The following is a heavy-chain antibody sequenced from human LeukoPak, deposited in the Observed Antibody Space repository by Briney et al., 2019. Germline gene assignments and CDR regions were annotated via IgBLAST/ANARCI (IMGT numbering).Heavy chain of an antibody. CDR2: INHSGST. CDR3: ARPSSTYSSSWYFDY. CDR1: GGSISSSYSY. D-gene: IGHD6-13*01. V-gene: IGHV4-39*07. J-gene: IGHJ4*02. Sequence: SETLSLTCTVSGGSISSSYSYWGWIRQPPGKGLEWIGEINHSGSTNYNPSLKSRVTISVDTSKNQFSLKLSSVTAADTAVYYCARPSSTYSSSWYFDYWGQGTLVTVSS.